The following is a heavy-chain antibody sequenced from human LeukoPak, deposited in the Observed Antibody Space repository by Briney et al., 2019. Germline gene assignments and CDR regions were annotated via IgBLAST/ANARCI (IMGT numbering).Heavy chain of an antibody. Sequence: PSETLSLTCTVSGGSISNNYWNWIRQPPGKGLEWIANIYYSRSTNYNPSLWSRVTISIDTSKNQFSLRLTSVTAADTAVYYCASNKGQWLFTDWGQGTLVTVSS. D-gene: IGHD6-19*01. J-gene: IGHJ4*02. CDR3: ASNKGQWLFTD. CDR2: IYYSRST. CDR1: GGSISNNY. V-gene: IGHV4-59*08.